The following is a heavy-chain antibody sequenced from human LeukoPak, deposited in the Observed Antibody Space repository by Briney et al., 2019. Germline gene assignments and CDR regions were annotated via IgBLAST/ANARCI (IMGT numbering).Heavy chain of an antibody. V-gene: IGHV3-48*01. D-gene: IGHD2-8*02. CDR1: GFIFSDYS. Sequence: PGGSLRLSCAASGFIFSDYSMNWVRQAPGKGLEWVSYISSSTIWYADSVKGRFTISRDNAKNSLYLQMNSLRAEDTAVYYCVGDQFWSFDYWGQGTQVTVSS. CDR3: VGDQFWSFDY. J-gene: IGHJ4*02. CDR2: ISSSTI.